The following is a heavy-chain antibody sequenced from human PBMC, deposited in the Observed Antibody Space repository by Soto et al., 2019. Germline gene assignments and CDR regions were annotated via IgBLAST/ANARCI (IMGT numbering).Heavy chain of an antibody. V-gene: IGHV4-31*03. Sequence: PSETLSLTCTVSGGSISSGGYYWSWIRQHPGKGLEWIGYIYYSGSTYYNPSLKSRVTISVDTSKNQFSLKLSSVTAADTAVYYCARAGGPDYYGSGSYLDYWGQGTLVTVSS. CDR2: IYYSGST. J-gene: IGHJ4*02. CDR1: GGSISSGGYY. D-gene: IGHD3-10*01. CDR3: ARAGGPDYYGSGSYLDY.